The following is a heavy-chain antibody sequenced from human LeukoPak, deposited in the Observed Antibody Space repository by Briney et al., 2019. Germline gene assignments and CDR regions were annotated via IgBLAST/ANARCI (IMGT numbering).Heavy chain of an antibody. CDR2: ISPKSSDT. CDR3: ARYYFASGTYRIFDY. Sequence: ASVKVSCKPSEYTFTDYYFHYVRQAPGQALEWMGWISPKSSDTHYAQKFQGRVTMTRDTSISTPYMELTRVTSVDTAIYYCARYYFASGTYRIFDYWGQGTLVTVSS. J-gene: IGHJ4*02. V-gene: IGHV1-2*02. D-gene: IGHD3-10*01. CDR1: EYTFTDYY.